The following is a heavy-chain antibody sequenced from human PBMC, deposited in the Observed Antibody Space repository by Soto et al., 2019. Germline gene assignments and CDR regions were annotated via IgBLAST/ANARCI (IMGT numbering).Heavy chain of an antibody. J-gene: IGHJ4*02. CDR2: IYYGGST. CDR3: ATKTKHSSGYPDVDS. D-gene: IGHD3-22*01. Sequence: QLQLQESGPGLVKPSETLSLTCTVSGGSISSRSYFWGWIRHPPGKGLEWIGCIYYGGSTYYSPSLKSRVTISVDTSKNPFSLNLTSVTAADAAVYYCATKTKHSSGYPDVDSWGQGSLVIVSS. V-gene: IGHV4-39*01. CDR1: GGSISSRSYF.